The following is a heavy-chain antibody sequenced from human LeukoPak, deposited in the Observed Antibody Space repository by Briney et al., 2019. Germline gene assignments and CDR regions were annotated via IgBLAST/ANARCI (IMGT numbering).Heavy chain of an antibody. CDR2: FDPEDGET. Sequence: ASVKVSCKVSGYTLTELSMHRVRQAPGKGLEWMGGFDPEDGETIYAQKFQGRVTMTEDTSTDTAYMELSSLRSEDTAVYYCATVLGGSYYGGFDYWGQGTLVTVSS. J-gene: IGHJ4*02. CDR1: GYTLTELS. D-gene: IGHD1-26*01. CDR3: ATVLGGSYYGGFDY. V-gene: IGHV1-24*01.